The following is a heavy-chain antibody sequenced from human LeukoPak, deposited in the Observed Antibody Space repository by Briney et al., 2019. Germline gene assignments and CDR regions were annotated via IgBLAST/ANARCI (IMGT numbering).Heavy chain of an antibody. CDR3: ARDPGSTSRDYGMDV. CDR1: GLTFGSYW. CDR2: IKQDGSEK. D-gene: IGHD2-2*01. V-gene: IGHV3-7*03. J-gene: IGHJ6*04. Sequence: GGSLRLSCAASGLTFGSYWMSWVRQAPGKGLEWVANIKQDGSEKYYVDSVKGRFTISRDNAKNSLYLQMNSLRAEDTAVYYCARDPGSTSRDYGMDVWGKGTTVTVSS.